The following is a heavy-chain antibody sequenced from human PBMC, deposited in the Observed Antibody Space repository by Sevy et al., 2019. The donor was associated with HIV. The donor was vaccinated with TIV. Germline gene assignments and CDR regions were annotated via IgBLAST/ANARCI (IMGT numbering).Heavy chain of an antibody. D-gene: IGHD1-1*01. Sequence: SLRLSCTASGFTFGDYCMSWVRQAPGKELEWVAFLESDVYGGTVDHAASVRGRFVISRDDSKTIAYLQMNDLKTEDTGVYYCTRWKADQSIIDYWGQGALVTVSS. CDR1: GFTFGDYC. V-gene: IGHV3-49*04. CDR3: TRWKADQSIIDY. J-gene: IGHJ4*02. CDR2: LESDVYGGTV.